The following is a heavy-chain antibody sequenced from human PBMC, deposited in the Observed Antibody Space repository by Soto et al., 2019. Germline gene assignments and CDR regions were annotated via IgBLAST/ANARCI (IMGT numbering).Heavy chain of an antibody. D-gene: IGHD3-9*01. CDR1: GFTFSSYG. CDR3: AKELRYFDWLSTTFDY. CDR2: ISYDGSNK. Sequence: GGSLRLSCAASGFTFSSYGMHWVRQAPGKGLEWVAVISYDGSNKYYADSVKGRFTISRDNSKNTLYLQMNSLRAEDTAVYYCAKELRYFDWLSTTFDYWGQGTLVTVSS. V-gene: IGHV3-30*18. J-gene: IGHJ4*02.